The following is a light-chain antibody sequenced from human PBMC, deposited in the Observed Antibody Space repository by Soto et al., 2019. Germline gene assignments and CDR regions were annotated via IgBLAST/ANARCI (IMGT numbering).Light chain of an antibody. V-gene: IGKV1-39*01. Sequence: DIQMTQSPSSLSASVGDRVTIPCRASQSISSYLNWYQQKPGKAPKLLIYAASSLQSGVPSRFSGGGSGTDFTLTISSLRPEDFATYYCQQSYSTPITFGQGTRLEI. CDR1: QSISSY. CDR3: QQSYSTPIT. J-gene: IGKJ5*01. CDR2: AAS.